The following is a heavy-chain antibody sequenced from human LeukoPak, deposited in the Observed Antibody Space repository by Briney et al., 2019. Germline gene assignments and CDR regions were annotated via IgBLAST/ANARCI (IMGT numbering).Heavy chain of an antibody. CDR1: GFTFSNYW. D-gene: IGHD2-2*01. Sequence: GGSLRLSCAASGFTFSNYWMHWVRQAPGKGLVWVSRINTDGRSTTHADSVKGRFTISRDNAKNTLYLQMNSLRAEDTAVYYCARGIAIIPAGVADCWGQGTLGTVSS. V-gene: IGHV3-74*03. CDR2: INTDGRST. CDR3: ARGIAIIPAGVADC. J-gene: IGHJ4*02.